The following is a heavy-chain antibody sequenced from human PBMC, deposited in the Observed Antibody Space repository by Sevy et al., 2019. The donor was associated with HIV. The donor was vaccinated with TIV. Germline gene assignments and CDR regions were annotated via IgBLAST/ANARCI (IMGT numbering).Heavy chain of an antibody. V-gene: IGHV3-21*01. CDR1: GFTFSSYS. J-gene: IGHJ4*02. D-gene: IGHD6-13*01. CDR2: ISSSSSYI. CDR3: TTDLLAAAVNFDY. Sequence: GGSLRLSCAASGFTFSSYSMNWVRQAPGKGLEWVSSISSSSSYIYYADSVKGRFTISRDNAKNSLYLQMNSLRAEDTAVYYCTTDLLAAAVNFDYWGQGTLVTVSS.